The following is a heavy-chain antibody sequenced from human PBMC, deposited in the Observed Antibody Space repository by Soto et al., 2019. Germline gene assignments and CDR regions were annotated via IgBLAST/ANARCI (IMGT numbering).Heavy chain of an antibody. CDR1: GGGTLSNDA. CDR2: ISGNGDT. CDR3: ARERDFGELSYDV. V-gene: IGHV1-69*06. Sequence: QVHLVQSGADGRKSGSSVRVSCTASGGGTLSNDAISWVRQAPGQGLEWLGRISGNGDTVYSQSFRGRVTMAIGTMELSSLRSEDTAIYYCARERDFGELSYDVWGQGTLVTVSS. D-gene: IGHD3-10*01. J-gene: IGHJ1*01.